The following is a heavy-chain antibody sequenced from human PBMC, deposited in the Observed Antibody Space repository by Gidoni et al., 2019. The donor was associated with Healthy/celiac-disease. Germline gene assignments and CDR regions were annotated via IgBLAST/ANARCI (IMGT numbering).Heavy chain of an antibody. Sequence: QVKLQQGGAGLLKPSETLSRTCAVYGGSFSGYYWSWIRQPPGKGLEWIGEINHSGSTNYNPSLKSRVTISVDTSKNQFSLKLSSVTAADTAVYYCASVAVTTRYYYYGMDVWGQGTTVTVSS. V-gene: IGHV4-34*01. CDR3: ASVAVTTRYYYYGMDV. CDR2: INHSGST. J-gene: IGHJ6*02. D-gene: IGHD4-17*01. CDR1: GGSFSGYY.